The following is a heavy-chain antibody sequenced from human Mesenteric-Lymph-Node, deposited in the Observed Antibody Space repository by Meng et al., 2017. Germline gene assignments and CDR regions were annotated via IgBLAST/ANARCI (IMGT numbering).Heavy chain of an antibody. CDR2: ISSSSSYI. J-gene: IGHJ6*02. D-gene: IGHD6-19*01. V-gene: IGHV3-21*01. CDR1: GFTFSSYW. Sequence: GESLKISCAASGFTFSSYWMSWVRQAPGKGLEWVSSISSSSSYIYYADSVKGRFTISRDNAKNSLYLQMNSLRAEDTAVYYCARDLYFDVGIAVAGRYYYYYGMDVWGQGTTVTVSS. CDR3: ARDLYFDVGIAVAGRYYYYYGMDV.